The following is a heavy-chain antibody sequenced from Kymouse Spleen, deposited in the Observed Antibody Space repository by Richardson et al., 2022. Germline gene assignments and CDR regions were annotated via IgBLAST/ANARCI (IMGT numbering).Heavy chain of an antibody. CDR1: GGSFSGYY. J-gene: IGHJ5*02. D-gene: IGHD2-2*02. CDR3: ARGGRYCSSTSCYGGWFDP. V-gene: IGHV4-34*01. Sequence: QVQLQQWGAGLLKPSETLSLTCAVYGGSFSGYYWSWIRQPPGKGLEWIGEINHSGSTNYNPSLKSRVTISVDTSKNQFSLKLSSVTAADTAVYYCARGGRYCSSTSCYGGWFDPWGQGTLVTVSS. CDR2: INHSGST.